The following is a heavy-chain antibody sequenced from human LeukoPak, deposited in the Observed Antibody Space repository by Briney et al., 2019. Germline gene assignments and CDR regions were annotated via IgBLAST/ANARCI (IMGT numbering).Heavy chain of an antibody. CDR3: ARGGSAAGLLYYFDY. CDR2: ISSSSSYI. CDR1: GFTLSSYW. J-gene: IGHJ4*02. D-gene: IGHD6-13*01. V-gene: IGHV3-21*01. Sequence: GGSLRLSCAASGFTLSSYWMSWVRQAPGKGLEWVSSISSSSSYIYYADSVKGRFTISRDNAKNSLYLQMNSLRAEDTAVYYCARGGSAAGLLYYFDYWGQGTLVTVSS.